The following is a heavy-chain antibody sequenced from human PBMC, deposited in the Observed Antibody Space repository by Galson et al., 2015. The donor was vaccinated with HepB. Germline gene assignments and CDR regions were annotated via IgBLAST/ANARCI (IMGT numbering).Heavy chain of an antibody. Sequence: SVKVSCKASGYTLTNYHFHWVRQAPGQGPEWMGKIFAGGGSTRYAERFQGGVTLTRDSSTSTIYMEVSSLRSDDTAAYYCARETPDTYYFDYWGQGTLVTVSS. V-gene: IGHV1-46*01. CDR2: IFAGGGST. J-gene: IGHJ4*02. CDR1: GYTLTNYH. CDR3: ARETPDTYYFDY. D-gene: IGHD2-15*01.